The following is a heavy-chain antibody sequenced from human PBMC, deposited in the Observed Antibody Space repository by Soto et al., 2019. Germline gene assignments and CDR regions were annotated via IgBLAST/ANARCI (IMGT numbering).Heavy chain of an antibody. V-gene: IGHV4-31*03. J-gene: IGHJ6*02. D-gene: IGHD6-6*01. Sequence: SETLSLTCSVSSDSMNSGGYYWSWIRQHPGKGLEWIGYIYSNGDTYYNPSLKSRVTISVDTSKNQFSLNLTSVTAADTAVYYCARRGGSSSGYYYYAMDVWGQGTTVTVSS. CDR1: SDSMNSGGYY. CDR3: ARRGGSSSGYYYYAMDV. CDR2: IYSNGDT.